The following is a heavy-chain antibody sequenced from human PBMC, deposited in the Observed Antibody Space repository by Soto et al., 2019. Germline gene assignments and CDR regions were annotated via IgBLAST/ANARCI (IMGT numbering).Heavy chain of an antibody. CDR1: GYTFTSYY. Sequence: ASVKVSCKASGYTFTSYYMHWVRQAPGQGLEWMGIINPSGGNTNYAQKLQGRVTMTTDTSTSTAYMELRSLRSDDTAVYYCASTYSSSSDSSAAYYYYGMDVWGQGTTVTVSS. J-gene: IGHJ6*02. CDR3: ASTYSSSSDSSAAYYYYGMDV. CDR2: INPSGGNT. D-gene: IGHD6-6*01. V-gene: IGHV1-46*01.